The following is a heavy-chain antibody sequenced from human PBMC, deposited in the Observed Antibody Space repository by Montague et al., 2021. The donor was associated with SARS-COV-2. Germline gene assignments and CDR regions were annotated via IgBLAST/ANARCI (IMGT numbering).Heavy chain of an antibody. V-gene: IGHV4-59*01. CDR2: IYFSGST. J-gene: IGHJ4*02. D-gene: IGHD3-3*01. CDR3: ASQVPDFWSGIDY. CDR1: GGSISSTY. Sequence: SETLSLTCTVSGGSISSTYWSCIRRPPGKELLWIGYIYFSGSTNYNPSLMSRLTISADTSKNQFSLKQSSVTAADTTVYYCASQVPDFWSGIDYWGQGTLVAVSS.